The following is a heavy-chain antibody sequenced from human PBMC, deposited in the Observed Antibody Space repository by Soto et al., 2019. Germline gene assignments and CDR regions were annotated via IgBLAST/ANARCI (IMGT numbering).Heavy chain of an antibody. D-gene: IGHD5-18*01. V-gene: IGHV3-30*18. CDR3: AKEGDTSLAYYFDY. CDR2: ISYDGFNK. CDR1: GFTFSSYG. Sequence: GGSLRLSCVVSGFTFSSYGMHWVRQAPGKGLEWMAVISYDGFNKNYADSVKGRFTISRDNSRNTLYLQMDSLRPEDTAVYHCAKEGDTSLAYYFDYWAQGTPVPVSS. J-gene: IGHJ4*02.